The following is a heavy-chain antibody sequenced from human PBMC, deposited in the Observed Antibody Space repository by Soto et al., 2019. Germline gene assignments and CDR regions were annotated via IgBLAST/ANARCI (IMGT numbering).Heavy chain of an antibody. CDR2: ISGSGGST. D-gene: IGHD6-19*01. CDR1: GFTFFRYA. CDR3: AKNFGAVAMYYFDY. V-gene: IGHV3-23*01. J-gene: IGHJ4*02. Sequence: GGALRLSFAGSGFTFFRYALSWGRPAPGKGLEWVSAISGSGGSTYYADSVKGRFTISRDNSKNTLYLQMNSLRAEDTAVYYCAKNFGAVAMYYFDYWGQGTLVTVSS.